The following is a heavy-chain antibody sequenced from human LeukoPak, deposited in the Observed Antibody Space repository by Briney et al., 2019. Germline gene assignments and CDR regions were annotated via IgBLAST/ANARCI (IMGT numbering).Heavy chain of an antibody. J-gene: IGHJ4*02. V-gene: IGHV4-61*08. CDR3: ARAVVLYYDGSGYSTRFDY. CDR1: GGSISSGGYY. Sequence: SQTLSLTCTVSGGSISSGGYYWSWIRQHPGKGLECIGYIYYNGSTNYTPSLKSRVTISLGTSKNQFSLKLRSVTAADTAMYYCARAVVLYYDGSGYSTRFDYWGQGTLVTVSS. D-gene: IGHD3-22*01. CDR2: IYYNGST.